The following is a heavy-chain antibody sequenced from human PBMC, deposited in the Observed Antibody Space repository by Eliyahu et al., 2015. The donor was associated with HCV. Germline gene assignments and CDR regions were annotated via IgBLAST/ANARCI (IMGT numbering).Heavy chain of an antibody. D-gene: IGHD2-15*01. CDR2: IDPXDSST. V-gene: IGHV5-10-1*01. J-gene: IGHJ2*01. Sequence: EVQLVQSGPEVKKPGESLRIXXQGSGYSFXSYXXRWVRQXPGKGLGWMGRIDPXDSSTNYSPSFQGHVXISADKSTSTAYLQWSSLQASDTAMYYCARHGYCSGGSCYSYFGLTFWYFDLWGRGTLLTVSS. CDR1: GYSFXSYX. CDR3: ARHGYCSGGSCYSYFGLTFWYFDL.